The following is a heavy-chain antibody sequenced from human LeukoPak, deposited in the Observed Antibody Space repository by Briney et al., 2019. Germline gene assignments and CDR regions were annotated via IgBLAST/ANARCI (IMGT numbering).Heavy chain of an antibody. V-gene: IGHV3-48*03. Sequence: GGSLRLSCAASGFTFSSYEMNWVRQAPGKGLEWVSYISSSGSTIYYADSVKGRFTISRDNAKNSLYLQMNSLRAEDTAVYYCARYYGYSRSLDYWGQGTLVTVSS. D-gene: IGHD3-16*01. CDR1: GFTFSSYE. CDR3: ARYYGYSRSLDY. J-gene: IGHJ4*02. CDR2: ISSSGSTI.